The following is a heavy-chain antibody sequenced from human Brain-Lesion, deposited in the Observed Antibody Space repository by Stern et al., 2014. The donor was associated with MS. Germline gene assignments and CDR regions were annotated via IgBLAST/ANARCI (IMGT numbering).Heavy chain of an antibody. J-gene: IGHJ3*02. CDR3: ARAYYYDTSGDSDAFNI. Sequence: QVQLGQSGPGLVKPSQTLSLTCTVSGASISSGTYFWTWIRQPAGKGLEWIGRISTSGSTTYNPSLKSRVTISLDTSKKEFSLKLSSVTAADTAVYYCARAYYYDTSGDSDAFNIWGQGTQVTVSS. CDR2: ISTSGST. V-gene: IGHV4-61*02. CDR1: GASISSGTYF. D-gene: IGHD3-22*01.